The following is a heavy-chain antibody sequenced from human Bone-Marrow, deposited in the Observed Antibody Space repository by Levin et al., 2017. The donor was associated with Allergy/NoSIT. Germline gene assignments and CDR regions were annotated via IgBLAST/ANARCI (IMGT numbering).Heavy chain of an antibody. Sequence: GESLKISCAASGFTFSSYWMHWVRQAPGKGLVWVSRINSDGSSTSYADSVKGRFTISRDNAKNTLYLQMNSLRAEDTAVYYCARAPLGEYFDWLPQDYYYYGMDVWGQGTTVTVSS. CDR3: ARAPLGEYFDWLPQDYYYYGMDV. J-gene: IGHJ6*02. CDR1: GFTFSSYW. CDR2: INSDGSST. D-gene: IGHD3-9*01. V-gene: IGHV3-74*01.